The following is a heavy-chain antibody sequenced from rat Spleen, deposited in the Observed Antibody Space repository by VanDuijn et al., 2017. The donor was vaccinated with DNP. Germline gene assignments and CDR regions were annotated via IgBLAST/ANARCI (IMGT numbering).Heavy chain of an antibody. D-gene: IGHD5-1*01. J-gene: IGHJ2*01. Sequence: EVQLVESGGGLVQPGRSLKLSCAASGFTFSDYYMAWVRQAPTKGLEWVAYINYNGGITYYRDSVKGRFSVSRDNAKSNQYLKMMSPTSEDMATYDCARHNWERGLFDYWGQGVMVTVSS. CDR2: INYNGGIT. V-gene: IGHV5-22*01. CDR1: GFTFSDYY. CDR3: ARHNWERGLFDY.